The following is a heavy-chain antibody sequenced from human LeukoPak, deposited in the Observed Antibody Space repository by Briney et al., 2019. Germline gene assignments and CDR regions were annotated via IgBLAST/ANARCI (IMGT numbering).Heavy chain of an antibody. J-gene: IGHJ4*02. CDR3: ARGRIVVVSAEPDY. Sequence: GGSLRLSCAASGFTFSSYTMNWVRQAPGKGLEWVSSISSSSSYIYYADSVKGRFTISRDNAKNSLYLQMNSLRAEDTAVYYCARGRIVVVSAEPDYWGQGTLVTVSS. V-gene: IGHV3-21*01. CDR2: ISSSSSYI. CDR1: GFTFSSYT. D-gene: IGHD2-2*01.